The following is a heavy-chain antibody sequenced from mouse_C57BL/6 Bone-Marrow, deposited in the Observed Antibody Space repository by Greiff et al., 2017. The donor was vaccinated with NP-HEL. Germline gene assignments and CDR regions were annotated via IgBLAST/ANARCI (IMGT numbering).Heavy chain of an antibody. V-gene: IGHV1-82*01. D-gene: IGHD2-3*01. CDR2: IYPGDGDT. J-gene: IGHJ2*01. CDR3: ARLGRYDGYSYCDC. Sequence: QVQLQQSGPELVKPGASVKISCKASGYAFSSSWMNWVKQRPGKGLEWIGRIYPGDGDTNYNGKFKGKATLTADKSSSTAYMQLSSLTSEDSAVYFCARLGRYDGYSYCDCWGQGTTLTVSS. CDR1: GYAFSSSW.